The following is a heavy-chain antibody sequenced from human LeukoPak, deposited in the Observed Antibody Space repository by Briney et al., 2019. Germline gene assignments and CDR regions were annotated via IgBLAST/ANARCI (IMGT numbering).Heavy chain of an antibody. CDR3: AKGYSSGWYYFDY. V-gene: IGHV3-23*01. Sequence: GGSLRLSCAASGFTFSSYAMSWVRQAPGKGLEWVSAISNSGVSTYYADSVKCRFTISRDNSKNTLYLQMNSLRAEDTAVYYCAKGYSSGWYYFDYWGQGTLVTVSS. D-gene: IGHD6-19*01. CDR2: ISNSGVST. J-gene: IGHJ4*02. CDR1: GFTFSSYA.